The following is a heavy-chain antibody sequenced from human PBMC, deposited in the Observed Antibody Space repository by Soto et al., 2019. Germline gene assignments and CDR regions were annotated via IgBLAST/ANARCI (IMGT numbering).Heavy chain of an antibody. Sequence: SETLSLTCTVSGGSISSSSYYWGWIRQPPGKGLEWIGEAHHSGRTNYNPSLRSRVTISVDKSQNHFSLKLTSVTAADTAVYYCARSEATAPDYWGQGTLVTVSS. CDR2: AHHSGRT. CDR3: ARSEATAPDY. CDR1: GGSISSSSYY. J-gene: IGHJ4*02. V-gene: IGHV4-39*07.